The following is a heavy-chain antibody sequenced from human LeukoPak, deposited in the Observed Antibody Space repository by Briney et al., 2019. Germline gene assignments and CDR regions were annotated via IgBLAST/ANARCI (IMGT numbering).Heavy chain of an antibody. V-gene: IGHV3-7*03. CDR3: ARDPYVSNFDY. D-gene: IGHD3-10*02. Sequence: QTGGSLRLSCAASGFTFSNYWMSWVRQAPGKGPEWMGNIKEDGSETYYVDSVKGRFTISRDNAQNSLYLHMHSLRVEDTAVYYCARDPYVSNFDYRGQGTLVTVSS. CDR2: IKEDGSET. J-gene: IGHJ4*02. CDR1: GFTFSNYW.